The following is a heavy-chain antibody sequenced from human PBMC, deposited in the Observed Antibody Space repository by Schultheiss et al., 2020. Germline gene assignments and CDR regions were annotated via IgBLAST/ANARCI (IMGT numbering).Heavy chain of an antibody. J-gene: IGHJ6*02. CDR3: ARATNRGSSNYYYYGMDV. V-gene: IGHV3-30*03. D-gene: IGHD1-26*01. CDR2: ISYDGSNK. CDR1: GFTFSSYG. Sequence: GGSLRLSCAASGFTFSSYGMHWVRQAPGKGLEWVAVISYDGSNKYYADSVKGRFTISRDNAKNSLYLQMNSLRAGDTAVYYCARATNRGSSNYYYYGMDVWGQGTTVTVSS.